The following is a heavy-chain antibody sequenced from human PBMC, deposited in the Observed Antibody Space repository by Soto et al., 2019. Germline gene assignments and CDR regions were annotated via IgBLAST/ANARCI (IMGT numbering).Heavy chain of an antibody. CDR1: GGSISSYY. J-gene: IGHJ6*03. V-gene: IGHV4-59*08. D-gene: IGHD5-12*01. CDR2: IYYSGST. Sequence: SETLSLTCTVSGGSISSYYWSWIRQPPGKGLEWIGYIYYSGSTNYNPSLKSQVTISVDTSKNQFSLQLSSVTAADTAVYYCARLARQSGYDADRYYYYYYMDVWGKGTTVTVSS. CDR3: ARLARQSGYDADRYYYYYYMDV.